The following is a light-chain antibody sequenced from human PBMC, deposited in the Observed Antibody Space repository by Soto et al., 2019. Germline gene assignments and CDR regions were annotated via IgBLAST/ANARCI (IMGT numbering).Light chain of an antibody. CDR1: QSVSSY. Sequence: DIVLTQSQDTLSLSPGESAPLACRASQSVSSYLAWYQQKLGQAPRLLIYDASRRATGIPDRFSGSGSGTDFTLTISRLEPEDFVVYYCQQYGRSPTFGQGTKVDIK. V-gene: IGKV3-20*01. J-gene: IGKJ1*01. CDR3: QQYGRSPT. CDR2: DAS.